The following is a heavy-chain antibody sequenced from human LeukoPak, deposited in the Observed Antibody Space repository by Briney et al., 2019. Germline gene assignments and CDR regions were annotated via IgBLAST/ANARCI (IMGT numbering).Heavy chain of an antibody. J-gene: IGHJ3*01. CDR1: GCSLSTSAMG. V-gene: IGHV2-5*01. D-gene: IGHD2/OR15-2a*01. CDR3: ARKIGAFGV. Sequence: ASGPTLVNPTQTLTLTCTFSGCSLSTSAMGVGWIRQHPRQALEWLALIYWNDDKRYSPSLKNRLTITKDTSKNQVVLTMTNMDPVDTATYYCARKIGAFGVWGQGTMVTVSS. CDR2: IYWNDDK.